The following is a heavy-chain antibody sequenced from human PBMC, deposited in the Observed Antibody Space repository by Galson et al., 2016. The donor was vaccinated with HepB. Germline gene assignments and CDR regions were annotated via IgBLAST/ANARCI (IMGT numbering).Heavy chain of an antibody. CDR1: GFTFGSYA. J-gene: IGHJ6*02. V-gene: IGHV3-30*04. CDR3: ARDRLTSVTRHWTGTTYSNYGMDV. D-gene: IGHD1-14*01. CDR2: ISYDGSYE. Sequence: SLRLSCAASGFTFGSYAMHWVRQAPGKGLEWVAVISYDGSYESYAGAVKGRFTISRDNARNSLYLQVNGLRADDTAVYYCARDRLTSVTRHWTGTTYSNYGMDVWGQGTTVTVSS.